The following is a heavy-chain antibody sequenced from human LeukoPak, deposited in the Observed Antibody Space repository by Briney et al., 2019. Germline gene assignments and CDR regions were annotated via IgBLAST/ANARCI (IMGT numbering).Heavy chain of an antibody. D-gene: IGHD1-26*01. Sequence: PSETLSLTCTVSGGSISSYYWSWIRQPPGKGLEWIGYIYYSGSTNYNPSLKSRVTISVDTSKNQFSLKLSSVTAADTAVYYCARGGLRIRWEPYYYYGMDVWGQGTTVTVSS. CDR1: GGSISSYY. CDR3: ARGGLRIRWEPYYYYGMDV. V-gene: IGHV4-59*01. J-gene: IGHJ6*02. CDR2: IYYSGST.